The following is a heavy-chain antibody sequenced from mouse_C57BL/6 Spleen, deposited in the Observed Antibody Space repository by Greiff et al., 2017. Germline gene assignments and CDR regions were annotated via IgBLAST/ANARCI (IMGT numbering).Heavy chain of an antibody. CDR1: GYTFPSYW. CDR2: IDPSDSYT. D-gene: IGHD1-1*01. CDR3: ARMSYGSRMDY. J-gene: IGHJ4*01. V-gene: IGHV1-69*01. Sequence: QVQLQQPGAELVMPGASVKLSCKASGYTFPSYWMHWVKQRPGQGLEWIGEIDPSDSYTNYNQKFKGKSTLTVDKSSSTAYMQLSSLTSEDSAVYYGARMSYGSRMDYWGQGTSVTVSS.